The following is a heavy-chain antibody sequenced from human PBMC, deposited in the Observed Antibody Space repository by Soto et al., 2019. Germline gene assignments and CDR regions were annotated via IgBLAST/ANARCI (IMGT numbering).Heavy chain of an antibody. CDR1: GFTFSSYW. J-gene: IGHJ4*02. Sequence: PGGSLRLSCAASGFTFSSYWMSWVRQAPGKGLEWVANIKQDGSEKYYVDSVKGRFTISRDNAKNSLYLEMNSLGAEDTAVYYCAREKSYSSSWYCNYWGQGTLVTVSS. CDR2: IKQDGSEK. D-gene: IGHD6-13*01. CDR3: AREKSYSSSWYCNY. V-gene: IGHV3-7*05.